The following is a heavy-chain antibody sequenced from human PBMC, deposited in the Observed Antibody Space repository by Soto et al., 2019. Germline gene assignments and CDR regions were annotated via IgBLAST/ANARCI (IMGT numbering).Heavy chain of an antibody. J-gene: IGHJ5*02. Sequence: SGTPSLTRSVSGDSISNSRFYWAWVREPPGGGLEWIGSIYHTGNAYYNPSLKSRVTISVDTSKNQFSLKLTSVTAADAALYYCAGDFFDSSDYTTNWFDPWGQGTLVTVSS. CDR3: AGDFFDSSDYTTNWFDP. D-gene: IGHD3-22*01. CDR2: IYHTGNA. V-gene: IGHV4-39*05. CDR1: GDSISNSRFY.